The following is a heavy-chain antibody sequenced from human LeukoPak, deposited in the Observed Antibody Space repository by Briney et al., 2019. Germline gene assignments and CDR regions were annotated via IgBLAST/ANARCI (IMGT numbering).Heavy chain of an antibody. CDR3: ARVPIVYCSGGSCQDY. CDR2: INPNSGGT. V-gene: IGHV1-2*02. J-gene: IGHJ4*02. D-gene: IGHD2-15*01. CDR1: GYTFTGYY. Sequence: ASVKVSCKASGYTFTGYYMHWVRQAPGQGLEWMGWINPNSGGTNYAQKFQGRVTMTRDTSISTAYMELSRLRSDDTAVYYCARVPIVYCSGGSCQDYWGQGTLVTVSS.